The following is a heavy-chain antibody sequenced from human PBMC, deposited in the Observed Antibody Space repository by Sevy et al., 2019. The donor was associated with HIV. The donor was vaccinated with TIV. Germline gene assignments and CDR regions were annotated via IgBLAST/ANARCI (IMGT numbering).Heavy chain of an antibody. J-gene: IGHJ6*02. CDR3: ARGRKTTEEWLEELDYYYGLDV. CDR2: VRNDGSNK. D-gene: IGHD2-8*01. V-gene: IGHV3-30*02. CDR1: GFSLTTSD. Sequence: GGSLRLSCAASGFSLTTSDMHWVRQAPGKGLEWVAYVRNDGSNKYYADSVRDRLTISRDSPKNTLYLQMNSLRDEDTASYYCARGRKTTEEWLEELDYYYGLDVWGQGTTVTVSS.